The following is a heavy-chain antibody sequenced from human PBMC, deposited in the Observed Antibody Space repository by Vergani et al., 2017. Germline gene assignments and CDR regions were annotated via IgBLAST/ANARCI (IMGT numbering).Heavy chain of an antibody. CDR3: ARGFYGGNSCFDY. D-gene: IGHD4-23*01. V-gene: IGHV4-59*01. Sequence: QVQLQESGPGLVKPSETLSLTCTVSGGSISSYYWSWIRQPPGKGLEWIGYIYYSGRPNYNPTLKSRVPISVDTSKNHFSLNLSSVTAADTAVYYRARGFYGGNSCFDYWGQGTLVTVSS. CDR2: IYYSGRP. J-gene: IGHJ4*02. CDR1: GGSISSYY.